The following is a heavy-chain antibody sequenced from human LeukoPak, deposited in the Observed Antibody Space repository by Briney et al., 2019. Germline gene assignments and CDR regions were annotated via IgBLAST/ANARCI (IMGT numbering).Heavy chain of an antibody. Sequence: GGSLRLSCAASGFTFSSFAMSGVRQSPGEGREWGSGISGSGGSTYYADSVKGRFTISTDNSKHTLYLQMHSLRAEDTAVYYCAKAGRGYSFGYSFDYWGQGTLVTVSS. J-gene: IGHJ4*02. CDR2: ISGSGGST. V-gene: IGHV3-23*01. CDR3: AKAGRGYSFGYSFDY. D-gene: IGHD5-18*01. CDR1: GFTFSSFA.